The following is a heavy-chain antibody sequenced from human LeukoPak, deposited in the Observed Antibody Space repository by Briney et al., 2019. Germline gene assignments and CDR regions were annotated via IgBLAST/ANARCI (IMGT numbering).Heavy chain of an antibody. D-gene: IGHD3-3*01. CDR2: INPNSGGT. V-gene: IGHV1-2*02. CDR1: GYTFTGYY. CDR3: ARGVLIFGVDSYYYYMDV. J-gene: IGHJ6*03. Sequence: ASVKVSCKASGYTFTGYYMHWVRQAPGQGLEWMGWINPNSGGTNYAQKFQGRVTMTRDTSISTAYMELSRLRSDDTAVYYCARGVLIFGVDSYYYYMDVWGQGTTVTVSS.